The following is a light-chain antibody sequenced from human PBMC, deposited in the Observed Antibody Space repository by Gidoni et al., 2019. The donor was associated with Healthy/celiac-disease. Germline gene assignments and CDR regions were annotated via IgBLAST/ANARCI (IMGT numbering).Light chain of an antibody. V-gene: IGKV3-20*01. CDR1: QSVSSSY. Sequence: VLTPSPGTLSLSPRERAPLSCRASQSVSSSYLAWYQQKPGQAPRILIYGSSSSATGIPDRFSCSGSGTDFTLTISRLEPEDFAVYYCQQYGSSPGTFGQGTKVEIK. CDR3: QQYGSSPGT. J-gene: IGKJ1*01. CDR2: GSS.